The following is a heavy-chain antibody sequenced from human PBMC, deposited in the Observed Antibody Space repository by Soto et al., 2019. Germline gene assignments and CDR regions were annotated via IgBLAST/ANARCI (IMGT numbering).Heavy chain of an antibody. CDR3: ARGRFRRTWFDP. D-gene: IGHD3-16*01. CDR2: MNPDSGNT. J-gene: IGHJ5*02. CDR1: GYTFTNYD. Sequence: QVQLVQSGAEVKKPGASVKVSCKASGYTFTNYDIHWVRQATGQGLEWMGWMNPDSGNTGQSKQFQGRVTMTRDTAISTAYMELSSLRSEDKAVYSCARGRFRRTWFDPWGQGTLVTVSS. V-gene: IGHV1-8*01.